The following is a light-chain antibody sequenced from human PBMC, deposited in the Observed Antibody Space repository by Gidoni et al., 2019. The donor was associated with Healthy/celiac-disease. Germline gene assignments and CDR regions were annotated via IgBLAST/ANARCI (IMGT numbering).Light chain of an antibody. Sequence: RITCGGNNIGSKSVHWYQQKPGQAPVLVIYYDSDRPSGIPERFSGSNSGNTATLTISRVEAGDEADYYCQVWDSNSDHWVFGGGTKLTVL. J-gene: IGLJ3*02. CDR3: QVWDSNSDHWV. CDR2: YDS. V-gene: IGLV3-21*04. CDR1: NIGSKS.